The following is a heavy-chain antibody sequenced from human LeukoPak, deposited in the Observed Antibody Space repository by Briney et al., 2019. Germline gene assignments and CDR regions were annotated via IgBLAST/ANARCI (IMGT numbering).Heavy chain of an antibody. CDR3: ARGGGYDFDY. J-gene: IGHJ4*02. D-gene: IGHD3-16*01. Sequence: SQTLSLTCTVSGGSISNGTYYWSWIRQPAGKGLEWIGYIYYSGSTNYNPSLKSRVTISVDTSKNQFSLKLSSVTAADTAVYYCARGGGYDFDYWGQGTLVTVSS. CDR1: GGSISNGTYY. V-gene: IGHV4-61*10. CDR2: IYYSGST.